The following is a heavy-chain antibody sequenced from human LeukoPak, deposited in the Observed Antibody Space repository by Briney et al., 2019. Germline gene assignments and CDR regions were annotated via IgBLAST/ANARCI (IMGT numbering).Heavy chain of an antibody. CDR1: GFTFSNYL. CDR2: INSDGTSR. V-gene: IGHV3-74*01. Sequence: GALRPSWAASGFTFSNYLMNWVRQAPGKGVVWGSRINSDGTSRNYADSVRGRFTISRDNAKNTLYLQMNSLRAEDTAVYYCASASSHRIAAGGDYWGQGALVTVSS. D-gene: IGHD6-13*01. CDR3: ASASSHRIAAGGDY. J-gene: IGHJ4*02.